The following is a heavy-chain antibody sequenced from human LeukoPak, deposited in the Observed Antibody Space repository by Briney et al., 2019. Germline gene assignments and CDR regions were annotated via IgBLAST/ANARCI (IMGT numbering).Heavy chain of an antibody. J-gene: IGHJ4*02. CDR1: GFTFSSYG. CDR3: AREYGSGSYTHFDY. Sequence: PGRSLRLSCAASGFTFSSYGMHWVRQAPGKGLEWVAVIWYDGGNKYYADSVKGRFTISRDNSKNTLYLQMNSLRAEDTAVYYCAREYGSGSYTHFDYWGQGSLVAVSS. D-gene: IGHD3-10*01. CDR2: IWYDGGNK. V-gene: IGHV3-33*01.